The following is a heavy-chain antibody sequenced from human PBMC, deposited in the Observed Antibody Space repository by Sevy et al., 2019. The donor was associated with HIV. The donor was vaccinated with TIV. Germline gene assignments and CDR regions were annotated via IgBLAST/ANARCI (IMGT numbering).Heavy chain of an antibody. J-gene: IGHJ4*02. D-gene: IGHD2-2*03. CDR3: ARLDRTGGQSTFDH. CDR1: GDSISSGARY. V-gene: IGHV4-39*01. Sequence: SETLSLTCSVSGDSISSGARYWAWVRQPPVKGLDWVGSIYYSGATYYNPPLKSRVTMSVDTSKNQFSLKLSSVTAADTAVYFCARLDRTGGQSTFDHWGQGTLVTVSS. CDR2: IYYSGAT.